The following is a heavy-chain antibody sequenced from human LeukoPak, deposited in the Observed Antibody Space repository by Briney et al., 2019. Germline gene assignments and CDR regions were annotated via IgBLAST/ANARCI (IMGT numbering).Heavy chain of an antibody. J-gene: IGHJ6*03. D-gene: IGHD1-7*01. CDR1: GYTFTSYY. Sequence: ASVKVSCKASGYTFTSYYMHWVRQAPGQGLEWMGIINPSGGSTSYAQKFQGRVTMTRDTSTSTVYMELSSLRSEDTAVYYCATAPPITGTTRYYYYYMDVWGKGTTVTVSS. V-gene: IGHV1-46*01. CDR3: ATAPPITGTTRYYYYYMDV. CDR2: INPSGGST.